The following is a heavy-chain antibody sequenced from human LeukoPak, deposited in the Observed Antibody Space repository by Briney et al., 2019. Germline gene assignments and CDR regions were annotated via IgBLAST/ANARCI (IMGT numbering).Heavy chain of an antibody. CDR3: ARDNTIGAADYYFDY. Sequence: PGGSLRLSCAASGFTFSSYAMHWVRQAPGKGLEWVAVVASDGNDKHHADSVKGRFTISRDNSKNTLYLQMNSLRADDTAVYYCARDNTIGAADYYFDYWGQGTLVTVSS. D-gene: IGHD6-13*01. CDR1: GFTFSSYA. CDR2: VASDGNDK. V-gene: IGHV3-30*04. J-gene: IGHJ4*02.